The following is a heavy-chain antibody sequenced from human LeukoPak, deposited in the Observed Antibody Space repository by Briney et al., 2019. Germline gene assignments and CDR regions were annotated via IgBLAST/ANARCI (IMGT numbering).Heavy chain of an antibody. CDR3: ASLGGQLLSYNWSDP. D-gene: IGHD2-2*01. Sequence: KSSETLSLTCAVYGGSFSGYYWSWIRQPPGKGLEWIGEINHSGSTNYNPSLKSRVTISVDTSKNQFSLKLSSVTAADTAVYYCASLGGQLLSYNWSDPWGQGTLVTVSS. J-gene: IGHJ5*02. CDR2: INHSGST. V-gene: IGHV4-34*01. CDR1: GGSFSGYY.